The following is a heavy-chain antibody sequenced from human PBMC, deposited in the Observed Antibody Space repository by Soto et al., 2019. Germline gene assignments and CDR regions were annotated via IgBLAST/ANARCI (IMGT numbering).Heavy chain of an antibody. Sequence: GGYLILSCAASGFTFSSYWMHWVRQAPGKGLVWVSRINSDGSSTSYADSVKGRFTISRDNAKNTLYLQMNSLRAEDTAVYYCAMPGCSCYNYYVMDLWGQGTTVAV. CDR1: GFTFSSYW. CDR2: INSDGSST. J-gene: IGHJ6*02. D-gene: IGHD2-2*02. CDR3: AMPGCSCYNYYVMDL. V-gene: IGHV3-74*01.